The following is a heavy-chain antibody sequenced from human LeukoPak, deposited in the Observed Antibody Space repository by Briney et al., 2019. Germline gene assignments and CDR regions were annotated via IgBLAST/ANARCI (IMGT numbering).Heavy chain of an antibody. Sequence: PGGSLRLSCAASGFTFSDCYMSWIRQAPGKGLEWVSYISSSGSTIYYADSVKGRFTISRDNAKNSLYLQMNSLRAEDTAVYYCARERRYSSSHNWFDPWGQGTLVTVSS. D-gene: IGHD6-13*01. CDR2: ISSSGSTI. CDR3: ARERRYSSSHNWFDP. V-gene: IGHV3-11*01. J-gene: IGHJ5*02. CDR1: GFTFSDCY.